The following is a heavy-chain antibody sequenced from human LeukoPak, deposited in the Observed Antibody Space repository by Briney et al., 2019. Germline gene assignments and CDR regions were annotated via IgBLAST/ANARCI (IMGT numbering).Heavy chain of an antibody. Sequence: GGSLRLSCAASGFTFSFAAMTWVRQGPGEGLEWVSLISASGGSTYYADSVKGRFTISRDNSKNTVYLQMNSLRAEDTALYYCAKDIQGANWGQGTLVTVSS. V-gene: IGHV3-23*01. J-gene: IGHJ1*01. D-gene: IGHD5-18*01. CDR3: AKDIQGAN. CDR2: ISASGGST. CDR1: GFTFSFAA.